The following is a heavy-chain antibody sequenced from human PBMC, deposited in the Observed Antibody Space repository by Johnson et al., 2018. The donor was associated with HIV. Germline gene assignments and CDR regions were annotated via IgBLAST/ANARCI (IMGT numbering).Heavy chain of an antibody. J-gene: IGHJ3*02. V-gene: IGHV3-66*02. CDR3: GRVLRGPPSSPFDI. CDR1: GFTVSSNY. D-gene: IGHD3-10*01. Sequence: VKLVESGGGVVQPGRSLRLSCAASGFTVSSNYMSWVRQAPGKGLEWDSVIYSGGSTYYADSVKGRFTISRENAKNSLYLQMNSLRAKDTAVYYCGRVLRGPPSSPFDIWGQGTMVTVSS. CDR2: IYSGGST.